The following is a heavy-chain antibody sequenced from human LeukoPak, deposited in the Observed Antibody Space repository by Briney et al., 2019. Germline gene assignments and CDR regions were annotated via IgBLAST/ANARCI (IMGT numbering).Heavy chain of an antibody. D-gene: IGHD6-19*01. CDR1: GGSFSGYY. V-gene: IGHV4-34*01. Sequence: SEALSLTCAVYGGSFSGYYWSWIRQPPGKGLEWIGEINHSGSTNYNPSLKSRVTISVDTSKNQFSLKLSSVTAADTAVYYCARVEDSSGWYIDYWGQGTLVTVSS. CDR2: INHSGST. J-gene: IGHJ4*02. CDR3: ARVEDSSGWYIDY.